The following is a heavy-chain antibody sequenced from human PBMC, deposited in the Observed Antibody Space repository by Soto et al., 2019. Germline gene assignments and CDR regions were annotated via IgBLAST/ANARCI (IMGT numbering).Heavy chain of an antibody. D-gene: IGHD6-6*01. CDR2: IYYSGSV. Sequence: PSETLSLTCGVSGYSISSTDWWGWIRQPPGRGLEWIECIYYSGSVHYKPSLKGRVTTSVDMSKNQFSLKLSSVTAEDTAVYYCAKMGPSIAAPKSYGMDVWGQGTTVTVSS. CDR3: AKMGPSIAAPKSYGMDV. V-gene: IGHV4-28*05. J-gene: IGHJ6*02. CDR1: GYSISSTDW.